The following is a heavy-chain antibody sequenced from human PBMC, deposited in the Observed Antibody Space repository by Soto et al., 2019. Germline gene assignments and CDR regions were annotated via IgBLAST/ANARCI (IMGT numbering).Heavy chain of an antibody. CDR3: AREAYKVWGYYGMDV. D-gene: IGHD1-20*01. Sequence: EVQLVQSGAEVKKPGESLRISCKGSGYNFSNNWIGWVRQMPGKGLEWVGIIYPGDSDTRYSPSFEGQVTISVDKSTSIAYLQWRSLKASDTAMYYCAREAYKVWGYYGMDVWGQGTTVTVSS. CDR2: IYPGDSDT. V-gene: IGHV5-51*01. J-gene: IGHJ6*02. CDR1: GYNFSNNW.